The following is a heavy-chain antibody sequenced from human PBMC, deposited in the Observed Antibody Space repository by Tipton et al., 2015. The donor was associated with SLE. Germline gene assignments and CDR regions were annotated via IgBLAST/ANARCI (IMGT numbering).Heavy chain of an antibody. CDR3: ARGRGSSSSYYYYYMDV. CDR2: VFYSGST. CDR1: GATINSYY. D-gene: IGHD6-6*01. J-gene: IGHJ6*03. Sequence: TLSLTCTVSGATINSYYWSWIRQPPGKGLEWLGYVFYSGSTNYNPSLKSRVTISVDTSKNQFSLKLSSVTAADTAVYYCARGRGSSSSYYYYYMDVWGKGTTVTVSS. V-gene: IGHV4-59*01.